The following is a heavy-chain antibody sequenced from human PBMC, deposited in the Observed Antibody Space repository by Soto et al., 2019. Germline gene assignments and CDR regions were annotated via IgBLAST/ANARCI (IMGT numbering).Heavy chain of an antibody. V-gene: IGHV5-51*01. Sequence: GESLKISCKGSGYSFTSYWIGWVRQMPGKGLEWMGIIYPGDSDTRYSPSFQGQVTISADKSISTVYLQWSSLKASDTAMYYCARQFDSSGWDYYYYGMDVWGQGTTVTVSS. CDR2: IYPGDSDT. J-gene: IGHJ6*02. D-gene: IGHD6-19*01. CDR3: ARQFDSSGWDYYYYGMDV. CDR1: GYSFTSYW.